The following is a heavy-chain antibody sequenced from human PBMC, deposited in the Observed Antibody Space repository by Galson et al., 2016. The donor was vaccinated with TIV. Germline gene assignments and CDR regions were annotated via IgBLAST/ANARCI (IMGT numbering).Heavy chain of an antibody. J-gene: IGHJ4*02. CDR3: ARDQKYSGKELHY. V-gene: IGHV1-69*01. D-gene: IGHD5-12*01. CDR1: GVIFNSYA. Sequence: VSCKASGVIFNSYAISWVRQAPGQGLEWVGGIIAIFGVASYAQKFQGRVTITADESTSTVYMELSSLRSEDTAVYYCARDQKYSGKELHYWGQGTLVTVSS. CDR2: IIAIFGVA.